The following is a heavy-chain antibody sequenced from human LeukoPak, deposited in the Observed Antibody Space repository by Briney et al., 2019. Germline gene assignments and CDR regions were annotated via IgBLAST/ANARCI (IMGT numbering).Heavy chain of an antibody. D-gene: IGHD4-17*01. CDR3: TMDDSGAWA. CDR2: IKSKTHGGTA. Sequence: GGSLSVSCAGSGFTFSHPWMSWVRQAPGKGLEWVGRIKSKTHGGTADYAAPVKGRFTISRDDSKNTLYLQVNSLNSEDTAVYYWTMDDSGAWAWGQGTLVTVSS. CDR1: GFTFSHPW. J-gene: IGHJ4*02. V-gene: IGHV3-15*01.